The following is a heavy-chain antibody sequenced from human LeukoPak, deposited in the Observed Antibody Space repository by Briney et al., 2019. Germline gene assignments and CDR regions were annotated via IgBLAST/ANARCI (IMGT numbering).Heavy chain of an antibody. CDR3: ARDLQGGNYDFWSGYRYYYYYYMDV. V-gene: IGHV3-11*01. CDR1: GFTSSDYY. CDR2: ISSSGSTI. Sequence: GGSLRLSCAASGFTSSDYYMSWIRQAPGKGLEWVSYISSSGSTIYYADSVKGRFTISRDNAKNSLYLQMNSLRAEDTAVYYCARDLQGGNYDFWSGYRYYYYYYMDVWGKGTTVTVSS. D-gene: IGHD3-3*01. J-gene: IGHJ6*03.